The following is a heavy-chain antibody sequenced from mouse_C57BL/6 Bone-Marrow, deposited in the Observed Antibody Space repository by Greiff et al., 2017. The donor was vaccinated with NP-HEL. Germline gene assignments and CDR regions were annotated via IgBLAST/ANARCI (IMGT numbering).Heavy chain of an antibody. J-gene: IGHJ3*01. CDR2: IDPNSGGT. Sequence: VQRVESGAELVKPGASVKLSCKASGYTFTSYWMHWVKQRPGRGLEWIGWIDPNSGGTKYNEKFKSKATLTVDKPSSTAYMQLSSLTSEDSAVYYCARERPQYYVSSWFSYWGQETLVTVSA. CDR3: ARERPQYYVSSWFSY. CDR1: GYTFTSYW. D-gene: IGHD1-1*01. V-gene: IGHV1-72*01.